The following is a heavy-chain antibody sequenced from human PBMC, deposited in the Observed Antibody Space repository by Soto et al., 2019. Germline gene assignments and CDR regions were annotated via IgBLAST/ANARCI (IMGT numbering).Heavy chain of an antibody. J-gene: IGHJ3*02. CDR3: AALGRYCSGGSCPPIDAFDI. D-gene: IGHD2-15*01. CDR2: IYYSGST. V-gene: IGHV4-59*08. CDR1: GCSISSYY. Sequence: QVQLQESGPGLVKPSETLSLTCTVSGCSISSYYWSWIRQPPGKELEWIGYIYYSGSTNYNPSLKSRVTISVDTSKNQFSLKLSSVTAADTAMYYCAALGRYCSGGSCPPIDAFDIWGQGTMVTVSS.